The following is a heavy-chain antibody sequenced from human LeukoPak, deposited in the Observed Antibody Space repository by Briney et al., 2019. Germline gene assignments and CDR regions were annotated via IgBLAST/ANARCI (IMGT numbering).Heavy chain of an antibody. Sequence: GGSLRLSCAASGFTFSSYGMHWVRQAPGRGLEWVAFIRYDGSNKYYADSVKGRFTISRDNSKNTLYLQMNSLRAEDTAVYYCAKDGSLLGELSFVDYWGQGTLVTVSS. V-gene: IGHV3-30*02. D-gene: IGHD3-16*02. CDR1: GFTFSSYG. CDR3: AKDGSLLGELSFVDY. CDR2: IRYDGSNK. J-gene: IGHJ4*02.